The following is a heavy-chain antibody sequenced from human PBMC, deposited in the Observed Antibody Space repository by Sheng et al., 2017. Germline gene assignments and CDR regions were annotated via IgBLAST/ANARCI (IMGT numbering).Heavy chain of an antibody. D-gene: IGHD3-10*01. V-gene: IGHV1-18*01. Sequence: QVQLVQSGAEVKKPGASVKVSCKASGYTFTSYGISWVRQAPGQGLEWMGWISAYNGNTNYAQKLQGRVTMTTDTSTSTAYMELRSLRSDDTAVYYCARTYYYGSGSAKYYYYYMDVWGKGTTVTVSS. J-gene: IGHJ6*03. CDR1: GYTFTSYG. CDR3: ARTYYYGSGSAKYYYYYMDV. CDR2: ISAYNGNT.